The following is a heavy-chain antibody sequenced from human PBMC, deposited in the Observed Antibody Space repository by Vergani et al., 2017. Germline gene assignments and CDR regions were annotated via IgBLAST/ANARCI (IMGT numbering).Heavy chain of an antibody. D-gene: IGHD3-22*01. Sequence: QVQLQQWGAGLLKPSETLSLTCAVSGGSFSGYYWSWIRQPPGKGLEWIGEINHSGSTNYNPALKSRVTISVDTSKNQFSLKLSSVTAADTAVYYCARAXIHDYDSSGYYRKYYFDYWGQGTLVTVSS. V-gene: IGHV4-34*01. J-gene: IGHJ4*02. CDR2: INHSGST. CDR1: GGSFSGYY. CDR3: ARAXIHDYDSSGYYRKYYFDY.